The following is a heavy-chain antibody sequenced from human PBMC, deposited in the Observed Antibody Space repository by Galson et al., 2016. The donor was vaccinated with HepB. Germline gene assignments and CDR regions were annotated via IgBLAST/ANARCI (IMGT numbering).Heavy chain of an antibody. CDR3: ARGNYGDPFDY. CDR2: IYSGGST. Sequence: SLRLSCAASGFTVSSNYMSWVRQAPGKGLEWASVIYSGGSTYYADSVKGRFTISRDNSKNTLYLQMNSLRAEDTAVYNCARGNYGDPFDYWGQGTLVTVSS. J-gene: IGHJ4*02. CDR1: GFTVSSNY. V-gene: IGHV3-53*01. D-gene: IGHD4-17*01.